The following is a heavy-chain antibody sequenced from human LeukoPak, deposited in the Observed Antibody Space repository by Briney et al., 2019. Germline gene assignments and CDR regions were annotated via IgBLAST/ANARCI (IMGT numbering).Heavy chain of an antibody. CDR2: VYHNGNT. V-gene: IGHV4-38-2*01. CDR1: GFSISGGYY. Sequence: PSETLSLNCAVSGFSISGGYYWVWIRQPPGKGLEWIGRVYHNGNTLFNTSLKSRVTLSVDSSKNQFSLRLSSVTAADTARYYCARNEGIVVAGTWFDSWGQGMLVFVSS. D-gene: IGHD6-19*01. J-gene: IGHJ1*01. CDR3: ARNEGIVVAGTWFDS.